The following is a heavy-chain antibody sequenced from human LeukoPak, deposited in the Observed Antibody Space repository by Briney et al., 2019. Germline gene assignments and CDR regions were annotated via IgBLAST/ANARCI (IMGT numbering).Heavy chain of an antibody. V-gene: IGHV3-23*01. J-gene: IGHJ3*02. CDR1: GFTFSSYA. CDR2: ISGSGGST. D-gene: IGHD2-2*01. Sequence: GGSLRLSCAASGFTFSSYAMSWVRQAPGKGLEWVSAISGSGGSTYYADSVKGRFTISRDNSKNTLYLQMNSLRAEDTAVYYCAKLIVVVPAAIRPGHANDAFDIWGQGTMVTVSS. CDR3: AKLIVVVPAAIRPGHANDAFDI.